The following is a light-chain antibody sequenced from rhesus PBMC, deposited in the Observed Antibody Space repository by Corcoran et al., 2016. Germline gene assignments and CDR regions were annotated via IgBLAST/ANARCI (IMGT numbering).Light chain of an antibody. J-gene: IGKJ2*01. Sequence: DIRVTQSPSSLSASVGDRVTITCRASENVNRFLHWYQQKPGKAPKLLIYETSILRNGVPSRFSASGSGTDLPLTINSRQPEDFATYYCQHTFGTPYSFSLGTKVDIK. V-gene: IGKV1-74*01. CDR3: QHTFGTPYS. CDR2: ETS. CDR1: ENVNRF.